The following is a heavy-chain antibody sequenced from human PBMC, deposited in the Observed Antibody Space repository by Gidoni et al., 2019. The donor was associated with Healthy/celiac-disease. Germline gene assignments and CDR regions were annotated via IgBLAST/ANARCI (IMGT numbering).Heavy chain of an antibody. V-gene: IGHV1-2*02. CDR3: ARDLSPPLGTSLAGWFDP. CDR2: INPNSGGT. J-gene: IGHJ5*02. CDR1: GYTFTGYF. D-gene: IGHD2-2*01. Sequence: QVQLVQSGAEVKKPGASVKASCKASGYTFTGYFMHWVGQAPGQGLEWMGWINPNSGGTNYAQKFLGRVTMTRDTSISTAYMELSRLRSDDTAVYYCARDLSPPLGTSLAGWFDPWGQGTLVTVSS.